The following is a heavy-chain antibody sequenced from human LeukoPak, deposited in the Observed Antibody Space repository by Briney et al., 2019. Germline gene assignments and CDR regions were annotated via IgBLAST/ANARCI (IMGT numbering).Heavy chain of an antibody. J-gene: IGHJ5*02. Sequence: SGKLCCKPAGGTFTSYAISLVREAPGQGLEGMGRIIPIFGTANDPEKFHGKATLTADESTSTAYMELSSVRSEDTAVYYGARKTAWGQGTLVTVSS. V-gene: IGHV1-69*13. CDR3: ARKTA. CDR1: GGTFTSYA. CDR2: IIPIFGTA.